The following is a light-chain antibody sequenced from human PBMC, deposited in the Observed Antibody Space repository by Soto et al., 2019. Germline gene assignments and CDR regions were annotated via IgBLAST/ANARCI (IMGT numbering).Light chain of an antibody. CDR2: DAS. CDR3: QQRSNWQGIT. Sequence: EIVLTQSPAPLSLSPGERATLSCRASQSVSSYLAWDQQKPGQAPRLLIYDASNRATCIPARFSGSGSGTDFTLTISSLEPEDFAVYYCQQRSNWQGITFGQGTGLEIK. V-gene: IGKV3-11*01. J-gene: IGKJ5*01. CDR1: QSVSSY.